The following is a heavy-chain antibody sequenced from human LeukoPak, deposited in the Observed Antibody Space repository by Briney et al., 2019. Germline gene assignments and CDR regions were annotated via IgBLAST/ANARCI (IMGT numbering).Heavy chain of an antibody. CDR1: GYTFTSYA. J-gene: IGHJ6*02. Sequence: ASVKVSCKASGYTFTSYAMNWVRQAPGQGLEWMGWINTNTGNPTYAQGFTGRFVFSLDTSVSTAYLQISSLKAEDTAVYYCARGDSSSWCPSLSYYYYGMDVWGQGTTVTVSS. CDR3: ARGDSSSWCPSLSYYYYGMDV. D-gene: IGHD6-13*01. V-gene: IGHV7-4-1*02. CDR2: INTNTGNP.